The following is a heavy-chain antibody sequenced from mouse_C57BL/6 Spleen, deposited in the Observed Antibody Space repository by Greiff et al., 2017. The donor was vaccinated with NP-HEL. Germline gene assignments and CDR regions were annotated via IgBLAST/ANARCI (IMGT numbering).Heavy chain of an antibody. CDR1: GFTFSSYA. V-gene: IGHV5-4*03. J-gene: IGHJ2*01. CDR3: ARFYDGYPYYFDY. CDR2: ISDGGSYT. Sequence: EVKLVESGGGLVKPGGSLKLSCAASGFTFSSYAMSWVRQTPEKRLEWVATISDGGSYTYYPDNVKGRFTISRDNAKNNLYLQMSPLKSEDTAMYSCARFYDGYPYYFDYWGQGTTLTVSS. D-gene: IGHD2-3*01.